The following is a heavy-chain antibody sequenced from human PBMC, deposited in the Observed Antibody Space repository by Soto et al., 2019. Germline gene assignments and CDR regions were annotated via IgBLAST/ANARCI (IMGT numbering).Heavy chain of an antibody. Sequence: SETLSLTCTVSGAYISSGSYYWSWIRQLPGKGLEWIGYNSGSTYYNPSLKSRVTISVDTSKNQFSLRVSSVTAADTAVYYCARAVYSNHVYWGQGTLVTVSS. D-gene: IGHD4-4*01. CDR3: ARAVYSNHVY. CDR2: NSGST. J-gene: IGHJ4*02. V-gene: IGHV4-31*03. CDR1: GAYISSGSYY.